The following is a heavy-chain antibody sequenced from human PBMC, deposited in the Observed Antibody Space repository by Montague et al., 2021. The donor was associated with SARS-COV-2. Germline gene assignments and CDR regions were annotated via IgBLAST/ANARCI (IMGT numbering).Heavy chain of an antibody. CDR3: ARYPTSYYYDSKAAPATPDAFDI. D-gene: IGHD3-22*01. Sequence: SETLSLTCTVSGGSISSSCYYWGWIRQPPGKGLEWIGSIYYSGSTYYNPSLKSRVTISVDTSKNQFSLKLISVAAADTAVYYCARYPTSYYYDSKAAPATPDAFDIWGQGTMVTASS. CDR1: GGSISSSCYY. V-gene: IGHV4-39*01. CDR2: IYYSGST. J-gene: IGHJ3*02.